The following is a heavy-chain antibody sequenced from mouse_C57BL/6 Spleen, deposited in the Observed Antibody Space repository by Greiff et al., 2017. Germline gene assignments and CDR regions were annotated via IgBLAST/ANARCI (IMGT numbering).Heavy chain of an antibody. CDR3: ARGITTVVGGAMDY. Sequence: VQLQQSGAELVRPGASVKLSCKASGYTFTDYYINWVKQRPGQGLEWIARIYPGSGNTYYNEKFKGKATLTAEKSSSTAYMQLSSLTSEDSAVYFCARGITTVVGGAMDYWGQGTSVTVSS. J-gene: IGHJ4*01. CDR2: IYPGSGNT. CDR1: GYTFTDYY. D-gene: IGHD1-1*01. V-gene: IGHV1-76*01.